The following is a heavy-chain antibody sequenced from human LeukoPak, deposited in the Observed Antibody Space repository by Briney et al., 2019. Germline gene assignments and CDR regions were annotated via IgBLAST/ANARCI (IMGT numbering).Heavy chain of an antibody. CDR2: IYYRGNT. J-gene: IGHJ4*02. V-gene: IGHV4-39*01. D-gene: IGHD1-1*01. CDR1: GGSISSRFLY. Sequence: SETLSLTCTVSGGSISSRFLYWGWIRQPPGKGVEWIGNIYYRGNTYYNPSLKSRVTISVDTSKNQFSLKLSSLTAADTAVYYCARRSIAGTSVDNWGQGTLVTDSS. CDR3: ARRSIAGTSVDN.